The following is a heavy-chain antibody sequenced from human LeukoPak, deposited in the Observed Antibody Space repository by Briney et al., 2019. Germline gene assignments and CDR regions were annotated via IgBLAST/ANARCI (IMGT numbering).Heavy chain of an antibody. CDR3: SNYGSGTGPI. V-gene: IGHV3-74*01. Sequence: GGSLRLSCAASGFTFSSYWMYWVRQAPGKGLVWVSRINSDGSSTSYADSVKGRCSISRDNAKNTLYLQMNSLRAEDTAMYFCSNYGSGTGPIWGQGTMVTVSS. CDR1: GFTFSSYW. D-gene: IGHD1-14*01. CDR2: INSDGSST. J-gene: IGHJ3*02.